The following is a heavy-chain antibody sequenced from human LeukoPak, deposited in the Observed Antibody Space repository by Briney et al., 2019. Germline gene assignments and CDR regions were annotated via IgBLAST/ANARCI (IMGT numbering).Heavy chain of an antibody. D-gene: IGHD3-10*01. V-gene: IGHV4-30-4*01. CDR1: GGSISSGDYY. CDR3: ARGGSLRFGELLGDI. Sequence: SQTLSLTCTVSGGSISSGDYYWSWIRQPPGKGLEWIGYIYYSGSTYYNPSLKSRVTLSVDTSKNRFSLKLSSVTAADTAVYYCARGGSLRFGELLGDIWGQGTMVTVSS. J-gene: IGHJ3*02. CDR2: IYYSGST.